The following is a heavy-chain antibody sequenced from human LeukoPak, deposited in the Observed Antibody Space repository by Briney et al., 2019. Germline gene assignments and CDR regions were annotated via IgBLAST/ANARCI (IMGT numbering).Heavy chain of an antibody. V-gene: IGHV1-2*02. CDR2: INPNSGGT. Sequence: ASVNVSCKASGYTFTGYYMHWVRQAPGQGLEWMGWINPNSGGTNYAQKFQGRVTMTRDTSISTAYMELSRLRSDDTAVYYCARGNCSSTSCYRPYYYYGMDVWGQGTTVTVSS. CDR3: ARGNCSSTSCYRPYYYYGMDV. J-gene: IGHJ6*02. D-gene: IGHD2-2*01. CDR1: GYTFTGYY.